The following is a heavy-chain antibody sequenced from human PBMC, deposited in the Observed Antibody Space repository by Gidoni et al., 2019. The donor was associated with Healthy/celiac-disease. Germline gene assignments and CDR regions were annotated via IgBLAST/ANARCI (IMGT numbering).Heavy chain of an antibody. CDR2: IYTSGST. Sequence: QVQLQESGPGLVKPSQTLSLTCTVSGGSISSGSYYWRWIRQPAGKGLEWIGRIYTSGSTNYNPSLKSRVTISVDTSKNQFSLKLSSVTAADTAVYYCARGDGYNWRGFDYWGQGTLVTVSS. D-gene: IGHD5-12*01. V-gene: IGHV4-61*02. CDR3: ARGDGYNWRGFDY. J-gene: IGHJ4*02. CDR1: GGSISSGSYY.